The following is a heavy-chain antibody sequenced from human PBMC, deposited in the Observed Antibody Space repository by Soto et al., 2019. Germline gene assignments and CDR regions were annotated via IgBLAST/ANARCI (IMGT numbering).Heavy chain of an antibody. CDR1: GGSISSYY. Sequence: SETLSLTCTVSGGSISSYYWSWIRQPPGKGLEWIGYIYYSGSTNYNPSLKSRVTISVDTSKNQFSLKLCSVTAADTAVYYCARGIITIFGVVTKNWFDPWGQGTLVTVPQ. CDR2: IYYSGST. V-gene: IGHV4-59*01. J-gene: IGHJ5*02. D-gene: IGHD3-3*01. CDR3: ARGIITIFGVVTKNWFDP.